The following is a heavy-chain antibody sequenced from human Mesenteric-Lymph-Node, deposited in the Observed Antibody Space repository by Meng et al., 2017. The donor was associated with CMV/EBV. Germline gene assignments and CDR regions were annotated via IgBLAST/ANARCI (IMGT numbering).Heavy chain of an antibody. CDR1: GGSFSCYY. J-gene: IGHJ4*02. V-gene: IGHV4-34*01. Sequence: QQWGCGVLKPLETPAVTGSVYGGSFSCYYWNWIRQSPEKGLGWIGEIIHSGSTTYNPSFKSRIIKSGDTSTNQISLNMSSVTAANPAVYYCARGSSYDILTGYFDYWGQGALVTVSS. CDR3: ARGSSYDILTGYFDY. CDR2: IIHSGST. D-gene: IGHD3-9*01.